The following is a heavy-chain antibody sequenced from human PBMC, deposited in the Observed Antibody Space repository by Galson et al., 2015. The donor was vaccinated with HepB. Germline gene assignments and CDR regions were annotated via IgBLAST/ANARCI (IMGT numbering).Heavy chain of an antibody. CDR3: ARSAYDSSGYFKKAFDI. D-gene: IGHD3-22*01. Sequence: SVKVSCKASGYTFTHYAMHWVRQAPGQRLEWMGWINAGNGNTKYSQKFQDRVTITRDTSASTAYMELSSLRSEDTAVYYCARSAYDSSGYFKKAFDIWGQGTMVTVSS. CDR1: GYTFTHYA. J-gene: IGHJ3*02. CDR2: INAGNGNT. V-gene: IGHV1-3*01.